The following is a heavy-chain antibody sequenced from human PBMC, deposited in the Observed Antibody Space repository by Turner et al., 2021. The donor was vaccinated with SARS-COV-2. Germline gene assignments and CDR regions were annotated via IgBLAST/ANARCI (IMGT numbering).Heavy chain of an antibody. CDR1: GFTFSRYW. Sequence: EVQLVESGGGLVQPGGSLRLSCAASGFTFSRYWMSWVRQAPGKGLDWVANIKQDGSEKYYVDSVKGRFTISRDNAKNSLYLQMNSLRAEDTAVYYCAREESGSFGAYGMDVWGQGTTVTVSS. J-gene: IGHJ6*02. V-gene: IGHV3-7*03. CDR3: AREESGSFGAYGMDV. D-gene: IGHD2-15*01. CDR2: IKQDGSEK.